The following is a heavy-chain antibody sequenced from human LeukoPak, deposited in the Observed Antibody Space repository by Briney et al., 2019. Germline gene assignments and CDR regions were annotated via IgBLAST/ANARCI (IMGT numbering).Heavy chain of an antibody. V-gene: IGHV5-51*01. D-gene: IGHD3-10*01. Sequence: GESLKISCKGSGYSFTSYWIGWVRQMPGKGLEWMGIINPGDSDTRYSPSFQGQVTISADKSISTAYLQWSSLKASDTAMYYCARTYYYGSGSYYNYFDYWGQGTLVTVSS. CDR1: GYSFTSYW. CDR2: INPGDSDT. CDR3: ARTYYYGSGSYYNYFDY. J-gene: IGHJ4*02.